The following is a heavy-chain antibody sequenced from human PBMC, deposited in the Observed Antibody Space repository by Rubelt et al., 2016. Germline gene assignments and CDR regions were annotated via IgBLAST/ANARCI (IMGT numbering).Heavy chain of an antibody. CDR3: ARDSAD. D-gene: IGHD3-10*01. CDR1: GFTFSSYR. J-gene: IGHJ4*02. Sequence: EVQLLESGGGLVQPGGSLRLSCAASGFTFSSYRMNWVRQAPGKGLEWVANIKQDGSEKNYVDSVKGRFTISRDNAKNSLFLQMNSLRAEDTAVYYCARDSADWGQGTLVTVSS. V-gene: IGHV3-7*01. CDR2: IKQDGSEK.